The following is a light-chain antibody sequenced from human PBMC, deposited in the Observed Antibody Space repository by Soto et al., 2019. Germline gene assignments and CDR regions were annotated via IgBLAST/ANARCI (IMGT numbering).Light chain of an antibody. V-gene: IGKV1-9*01. CDR1: QGISSY. CDR2: AAS. J-gene: IGKJ4*01. Sequence: DIQMTPSPSTLSASVGDRVTITCRASQGISSYLGWYQQKPGKAPKLLIYAASTLQSGVPSRFSGSGSGTEFTLTISSLQPEDFATFYCQQLNSYPLTFGGGTKVDIK. CDR3: QQLNSYPLT.